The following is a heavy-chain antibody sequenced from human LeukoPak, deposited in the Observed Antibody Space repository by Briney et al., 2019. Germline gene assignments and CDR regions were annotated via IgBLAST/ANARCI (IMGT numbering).Heavy chain of an antibody. CDR1: GFTFDKCG. D-gene: IGHD1-7*01. CDR2: INWNGGST. J-gene: IGHJ4*02. V-gene: IGHV3-20*04. CDR3: ARDDSSITGTKRH. Sequence: GGSLRLSCAASGFTFDKCGMSWVRQAPGKGLEWVSGINWNGGSTGYADSVKGRFTISRDNAKNSLYLQMNSLRAEDTALYYCARDDSSITGTKRHWGQGTLVTVSS.